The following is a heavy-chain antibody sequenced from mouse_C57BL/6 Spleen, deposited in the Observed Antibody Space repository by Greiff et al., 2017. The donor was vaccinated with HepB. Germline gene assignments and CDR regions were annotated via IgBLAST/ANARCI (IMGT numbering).Heavy chain of an antibody. CDR3: AIGYGSRYNY. V-gene: IGHV14-3*01. CDR2: IDTANGNT. Sequence: EVQLQQSVAELVRPGASVKLSCTASGFNFKNTYMHWVKQRPEQGLEWIGRIDTANGNTKYAPKFQGKATITADTTSNTAYLQLSSLTSADTAIYYCAIGYGSRYNYWGQGTTLTVSS. CDR1: GFNFKNTY. J-gene: IGHJ2*01. D-gene: IGHD1-1*01.